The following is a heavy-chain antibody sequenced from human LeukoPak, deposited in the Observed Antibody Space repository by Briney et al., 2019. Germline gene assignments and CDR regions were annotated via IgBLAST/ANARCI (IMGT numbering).Heavy chain of an antibody. Sequence: SETLSLTCTVSGGSIRSSSYYWGWIPQPPGKGLGGIGSIYYSGSTDYNPSLKSRVTISVDTSKNQFSLKVPSVTAADTAVYYCARDAASMIVVYQYFDYWGQGTLVTVSS. CDR3: ARDAASMIVVYQYFDY. J-gene: IGHJ4*02. CDR1: GGSIRSSSYY. D-gene: IGHD3-22*01. CDR2: IYYSGST. V-gene: IGHV4-39*02.